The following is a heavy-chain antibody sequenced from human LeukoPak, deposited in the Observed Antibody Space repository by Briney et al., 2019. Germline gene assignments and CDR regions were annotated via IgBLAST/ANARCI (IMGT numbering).Heavy chain of an antibody. V-gene: IGHV4-59*01. CDR1: GGSIRGYY. CDR2: IYSSGST. D-gene: IGHD3-10*01. Sequence: SETLSLTCNVSGGSIRGYYWSWIRQPPGKGLEWIGYIYSSGSTNYNPSLKSRVTMPVDTSKNQFSLKVGSVTAADTAVYYCARVFDSGSQAYFYYMDVWGKGTTVTISS. J-gene: IGHJ6*03. CDR3: ARVFDSGSQAYFYYMDV.